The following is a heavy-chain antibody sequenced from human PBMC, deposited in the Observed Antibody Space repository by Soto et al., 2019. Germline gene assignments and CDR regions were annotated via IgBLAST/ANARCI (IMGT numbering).Heavy chain of an antibody. CDR1: GFTFSSYA. J-gene: IGHJ2*01. CDR3: ARPLWRDDYNWGYFDL. V-gene: IGHV3-30-3*01. CDR2: ISYDGSNK. D-gene: IGHD4-4*01. Sequence: QVQLVESGGSMVQPGRSLRLSSAASGFTFSSYAMHWVRQAPGKGLEWVAVISYDGSNKYYADSVKGRFTISRDNSKNTLYLQMNSLRTEDTAVYYCARPLWRDDYNWGYFDLWGRSTLVTVSS.